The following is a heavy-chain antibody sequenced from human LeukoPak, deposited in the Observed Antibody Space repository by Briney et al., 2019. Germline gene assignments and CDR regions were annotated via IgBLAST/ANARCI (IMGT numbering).Heavy chain of an antibody. V-gene: IGHV3-64*02. CDR2: ISSNGGST. J-gene: IGHJ4*02. D-gene: IGHD3-10*01. Sequence: GGSLRLSCAASGFTFSSYAMHWVRQAPGKGLEYVSAISSNGGSTYYADSVKGRFTISRDNSKNTLYLQMGSLRAEDMAVYYCARDADYYGSGSPLDYWGQGTLVTVSS. CDR1: GFTFSSYA. CDR3: ARDADYYGSGSPLDY.